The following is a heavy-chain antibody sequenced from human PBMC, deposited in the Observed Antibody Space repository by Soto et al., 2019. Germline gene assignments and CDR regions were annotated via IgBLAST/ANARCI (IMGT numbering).Heavy chain of an antibody. CDR2: IYYSGST. D-gene: IGHD4-17*01. Sequence: QLQLQESGPGLVKPSETLSLTCTVSGGSISSSSYYWGWIRQPPGKGLEWIGSIYYSGSTYYNPSLKSRVTISVDTSKNQFSLKLSSVTAADTAVYYCARGAVTPGWAFDIWGQGTMVTVSS. CDR1: GGSISSSSYY. V-gene: IGHV4-39*01. CDR3: ARGAVTPGWAFDI. J-gene: IGHJ3*02.